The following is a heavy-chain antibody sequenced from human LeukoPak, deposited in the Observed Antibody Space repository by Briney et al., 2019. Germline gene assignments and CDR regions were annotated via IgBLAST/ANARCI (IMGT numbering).Heavy chain of an antibody. V-gene: IGHV3-21*01. CDR1: GFTFSSYS. J-gene: IGHJ4*02. CDR2: ISSSSSYI. CDR3: ARERSDGGFGELLSLPFDY. D-gene: IGHD3-10*01. Sequence: GGSLRLSCAASGFTFSSYSMNWVRQAPGKGLEWVSSISSSSSYIYYADSVKGRFTISRDNAKNSLYLQMNSLRAEDTAVYYCARERSDGGFGELLSLPFDYWGQGTLVTVSS.